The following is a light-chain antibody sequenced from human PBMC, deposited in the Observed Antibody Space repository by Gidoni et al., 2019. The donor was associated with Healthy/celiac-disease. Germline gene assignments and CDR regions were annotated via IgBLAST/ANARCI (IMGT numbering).Light chain of an antibody. CDR3: QKYNSAPRT. CDR2: ASS. Sequence: DSQMTQSPSSLSESVGDRVTITCRASQGISKYLAWYQQKPGKVPKLLIYASSSLQSGVPSRFIGSCSGPAFTLPIISLQPADVATYYCQKYNSAPRTFGQGTKVEIK. J-gene: IGKJ1*01. V-gene: IGKV1-27*01. CDR1: QGISKY.